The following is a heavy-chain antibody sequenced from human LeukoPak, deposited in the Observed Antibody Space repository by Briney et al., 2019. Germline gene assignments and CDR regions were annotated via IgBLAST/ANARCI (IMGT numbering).Heavy chain of an antibody. Sequence: GGSLRLSCVASGFTFSSNGMHWVRQAPGKGLEWVSSISGSGGGTFYADSVKGRFTISRDNSKKTVYLQMQSLRVEDTAVYYCVKSNNLGGDYWGQGTLVTVSS. CDR3: VKSNNLGGDY. J-gene: IGHJ4*02. D-gene: IGHD1/OR15-1a*01. CDR1: GFTFSSNG. CDR2: ISGSGGGT. V-gene: IGHV3-23*01.